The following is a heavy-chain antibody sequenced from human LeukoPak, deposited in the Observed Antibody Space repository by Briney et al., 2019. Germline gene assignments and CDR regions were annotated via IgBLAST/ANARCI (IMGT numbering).Heavy chain of an antibody. CDR1: GFTFTSSA. CDR3: ARDSGDRRWFPYYYYYMDV. Sequence: SVKVSCKASGFTFTSSAMQWVRQARGQRLEWIGWIVVGSSNTNYAQKFQERVTITRDMSTSTAYMELSSLRSEDTAVYYCARDSGDRRWFPYYYYYMDVWGKGTTVTVSS. V-gene: IGHV1-58*02. D-gene: IGHD2-15*01. J-gene: IGHJ6*03. CDR2: IVVGSSNT.